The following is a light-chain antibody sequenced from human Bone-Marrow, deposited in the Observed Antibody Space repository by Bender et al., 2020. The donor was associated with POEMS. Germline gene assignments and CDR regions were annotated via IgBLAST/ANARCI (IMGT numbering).Light chain of an antibody. Sequence: SYDLTQPPSVSVSTGQTASITCSGDNLGDKYACWYQQRPGPSPVLVIYEDRKRPSGIPERFSGSSSGNTATLTISGTQAIDEADYYCQAWDSSTPVFGTGTKVAVL. CDR2: EDR. CDR1: NLGDKY. J-gene: IGLJ1*01. CDR3: QAWDSSTPV. V-gene: IGLV3-1*01.